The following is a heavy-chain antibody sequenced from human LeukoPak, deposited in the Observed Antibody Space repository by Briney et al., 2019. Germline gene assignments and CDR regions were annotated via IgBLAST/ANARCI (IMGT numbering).Heavy chain of an antibody. Sequence: SETLSLTCTVTGGSISSTSYQWGWIRQPPGKGLEWIGDIYYSGSTYYNPALKSRVTMSGDTSKNQISLKMSSVTAADTAVYYCARAVGTTIFNYYYYYYMDVWGKGTTVTVSS. V-gene: IGHV4-39*07. D-gene: IGHD1-26*01. CDR2: IYYSGST. CDR1: GGSISSTSYQ. CDR3: ARAVGTTIFNYYYYYYMDV. J-gene: IGHJ6*03.